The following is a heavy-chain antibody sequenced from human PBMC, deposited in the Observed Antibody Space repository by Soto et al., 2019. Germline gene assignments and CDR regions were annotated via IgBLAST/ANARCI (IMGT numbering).Heavy chain of an antibody. V-gene: IGHV1-18*01. J-gene: IGHJ3*02. Sequence: ASVKVSCKASGYTFTSYGISWVRQAPGQGLEWMGWISAYNGNTNYAQKLQGRVTMTTDTSTSTAYMELRSLRSDDTAVYYCAISPEEQQLVPDAFDIWGQGTMVTV. CDR2: ISAYNGNT. CDR3: AISPEEQQLVPDAFDI. D-gene: IGHD6-13*01. CDR1: GYTFTSYG.